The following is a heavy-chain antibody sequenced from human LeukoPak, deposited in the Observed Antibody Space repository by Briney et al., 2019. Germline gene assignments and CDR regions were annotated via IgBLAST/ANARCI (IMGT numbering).Heavy chain of an antibody. CDR2: MNPNSGNT. D-gene: IGHD3-9*01. Sequence: ASVKVSCKASGYTFTSYDINWVRQATGQGLEWMGWMNPNSGNTGYAQKFQGRVTMTRNTSISTAYMELSSLRSEDTAVYYCARVNYDILTGYRALVRHGMDVWGQGTTVTVSS. CDR3: ARVNYDILTGYRALVRHGMDV. V-gene: IGHV1-8*02. J-gene: IGHJ6*02. CDR1: GYTFTSYD.